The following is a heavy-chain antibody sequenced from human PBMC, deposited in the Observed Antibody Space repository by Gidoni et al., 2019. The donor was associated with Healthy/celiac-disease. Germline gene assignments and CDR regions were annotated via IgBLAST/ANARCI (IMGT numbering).Heavy chain of an antibody. D-gene: IGHD2-2*01. V-gene: IGHV3-73*02. J-gene: IGHJ6*02. CDR3: TRHGPLLSSHRSPPVV. CDR1: GFTFSGSA. Sequence: EVQLVESGGGLVQPGGSLKLSCAASGFTFSGSAMHWVRQASGKGLEWVGRIRSKANSYATAYAASVKGRFTISRDDSKNTAYLQMNSLKTEDTAVYYCTRHGPLLSSHRSPPVVWGQGTTVTVSS. CDR2: IRSKANSYAT.